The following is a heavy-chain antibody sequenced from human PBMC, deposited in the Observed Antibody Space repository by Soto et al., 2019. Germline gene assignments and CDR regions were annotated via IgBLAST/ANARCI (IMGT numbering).Heavy chain of an antibody. J-gene: IGHJ4*02. CDR2: IKSKIDGGTI. CDR3: ATVGSITAAGTPFDY. CDR1: DLTFSNTW. V-gene: IGHV3-15*07. D-gene: IGHD6-13*01. Sequence: EVQLVESGGGLVKPGGSLRLSCAASDLTFSNTWMNWVRQAPGKGLEWVGRIKSKIDGGTIDYAAPVKGRFTISRDDSESTLFLQMNRLKSEDTALYYCATVGSITAAGTPFDYWGQGTLVTVSS.